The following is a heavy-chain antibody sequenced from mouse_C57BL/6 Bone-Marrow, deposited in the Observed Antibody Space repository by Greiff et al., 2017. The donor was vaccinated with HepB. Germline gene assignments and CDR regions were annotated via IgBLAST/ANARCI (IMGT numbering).Heavy chain of an antibody. Sequence: VQLQQSGTELVKPGASVKLSCKASGYTFTSYWMHWVKQRPGHGLEWIGNINPSNGGTNYNEKFKSKATLTVDKSSSTAYMQLSSLTSEDSAVYYCARLDYSYAMDYWGQGTSVTVSS. CDR3: ARLDYSYAMDY. CDR2: INPSNGGT. V-gene: IGHV1-53*01. D-gene: IGHD1-1*01. J-gene: IGHJ4*01. CDR1: GYTFTSYW.